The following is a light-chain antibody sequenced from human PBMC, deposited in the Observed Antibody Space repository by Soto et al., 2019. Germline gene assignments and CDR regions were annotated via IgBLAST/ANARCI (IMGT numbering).Light chain of an antibody. V-gene: IGLV2-23*02. J-gene: IGLJ2*01. CDR3: CSYAGSSTGVV. Sequence: QSALTQPASVSGSPGQSITISCTGTSSDVGSYNLVSWYQQHPGKAPKLMIYEVSKRPSGVSNRFSGSKSGNTASLTISGLQAEDEAYYYCCSYAGSSTGVVFGGGTKLTVL. CDR2: EVS. CDR1: SSDVGSYNL.